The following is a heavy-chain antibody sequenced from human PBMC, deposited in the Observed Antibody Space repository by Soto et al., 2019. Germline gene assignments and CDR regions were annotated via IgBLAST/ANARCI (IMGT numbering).Heavy chain of an antibody. Sequence: PSETLSLTCTVSGGSISSYYWSWIRQPPGKGLEWIGYIYYSGSTNYNPSLKSRVTISVDTSKNQFSLKLSSVTAADTAVYYCAAAGTIYYYGMDVWGQGTTVTVSS. CDR1: GGSISSYY. J-gene: IGHJ6*02. D-gene: IGHD6-13*01. CDR2: IYYSGST. V-gene: IGHV4-59*08. CDR3: AAAGTIYYYGMDV.